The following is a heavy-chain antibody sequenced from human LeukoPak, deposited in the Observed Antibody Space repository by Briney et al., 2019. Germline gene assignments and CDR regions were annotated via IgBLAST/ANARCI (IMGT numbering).Heavy chain of an antibody. D-gene: IGHD4-17*01. V-gene: IGHV1-2*02. CDR2: ISPNTGGT. J-gene: IGHJ4*02. CDR3: ARDTKTTVTTAGY. Sequence: ASVKVSCKASGYTFTDYYMHWVRQAPGQGLEWMGWISPNTGGTNYAQKFEGRVTMTRDTSIRTAYMELSRPTSDDTAVYYCARDTKTTVTTAGYWGQGTLVTVSS. CDR1: GYTFTDYY.